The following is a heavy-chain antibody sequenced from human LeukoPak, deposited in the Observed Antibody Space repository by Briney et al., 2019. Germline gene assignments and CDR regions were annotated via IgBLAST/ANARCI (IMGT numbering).Heavy chain of an antibody. D-gene: IGHD3-22*01. V-gene: IGHV3-23*01. J-gene: IGHJ5*02. CDR1: GFTFSSYA. Sequence: GGSLRLSSAASGFTFSSYAMSWVRQAPGKGLEWVSAISGSGGSTYYADSVKGRFTISRDNSKNTLYLQMNSLRAEDTAVYYCAKAMYYYDSSGLSWFDPWGQGTLVTVSS. CDR2: ISGSGGST. CDR3: AKAMYYYDSSGLSWFDP.